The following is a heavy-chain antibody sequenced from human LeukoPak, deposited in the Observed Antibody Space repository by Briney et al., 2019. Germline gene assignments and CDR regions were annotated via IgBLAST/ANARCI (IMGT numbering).Heavy chain of an antibody. D-gene: IGHD5-12*01. CDR1: GFTFSSYA. V-gene: IGHV3-23*01. CDR2: ISGSGGST. CDR3: AKDLPVGDIVATKFDY. J-gene: IGHJ4*02. Sequence: GGSLRLSCAASGFTFSSYAMSWVRQAPGKGLEWVSAISGSGGSTYYADSVKGRFTISRDNSKNTLYLQMNSLRAEDTAVYYCAKDLPVGDIVATKFDYWGQGTLVTVSS.